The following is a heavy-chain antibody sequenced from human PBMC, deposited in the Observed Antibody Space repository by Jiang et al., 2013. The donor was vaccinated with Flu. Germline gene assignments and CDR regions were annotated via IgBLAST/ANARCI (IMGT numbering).Heavy chain of an antibody. V-gene: IGHV3-33*01. Sequence: QLVESGGGVVQPGRSLRLSCAASGFVFSTFGMHWVRRTPGKGLEWVAVIWNDGSNEYYADSVKGRFTISRDNSKNTLFLQMDSLRAEDTAVYYCARGKGSSYLDAFDVWGQGTMVIVSS. CDR1: GFVFSTFG. D-gene: IGHD1-26*01. CDR3: ARGKGSSYLDAFDV. CDR2: IWNDGSNE. J-gene: IGHJ3*01.